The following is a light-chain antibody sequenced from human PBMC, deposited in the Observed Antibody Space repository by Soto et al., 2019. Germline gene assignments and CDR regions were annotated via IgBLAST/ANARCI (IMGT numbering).Light chain of an antibody. CDR1: QSVTSSS. V-gene: IGKV3-20*01. CDR2: GAS. J-gene: IGKJ4*01. CDR3: QHYNNWPLT. Sequence: EVVLTQSPGTLSLSPGERATLFCRASQSVTSSSMAWHQQKPGQAPRLLIYGASSRATGIPDRFSGSGSGTEFTLTISSLQSEDFAVYYCQHYNNWPLTFGGGTKVEIK.